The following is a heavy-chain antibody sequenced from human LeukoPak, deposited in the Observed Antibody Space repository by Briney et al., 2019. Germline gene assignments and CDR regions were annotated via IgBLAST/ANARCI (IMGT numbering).Heavy chain of an antibody. CDR2: ISSSSSYI. V-gene: IGHV3-21*01. CDR1: GFTFSSYS. Sequence: GGSLRLSCAASGFTFSSYSMNWVRQAPGKGLEWFSSISSSSSYIYYADSVKGRFTISRDNAKNSLYPQMNSLRAEDTAVYYCARDRGSGNLGEVWYFDYWGQGTLVTVSS. D-gene: IGHD3-10*01. J-gene: IGHJ4*02. CDR3: ARDRGSGNLGEVWYFDY.